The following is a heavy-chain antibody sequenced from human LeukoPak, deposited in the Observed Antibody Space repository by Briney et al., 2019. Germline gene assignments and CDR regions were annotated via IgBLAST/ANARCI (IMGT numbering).Heavy chain of an antibody. D-gene: IGHD3-10*01. CDR1: GFTFSSYG. CDR2: ISYDGSNK. Sequence: SGGSLRLSCAASGFTFSSYGMHWVRQAPGKGLEWVAVISYDGSNKYYADSVKGRFTISRDNSKNTLYLQMNSLRAEDTAVYYCARPGGSGSYYSYYFGYWGQGTLVTVSS. J-gene: IGHJ4*02. V-gene: IGHV3-30*19. CDR3: ARPGGSGSYYSYYFGY.